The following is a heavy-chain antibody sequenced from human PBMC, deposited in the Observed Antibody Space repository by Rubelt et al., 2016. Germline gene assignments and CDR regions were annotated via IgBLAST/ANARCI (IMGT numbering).Heavy chain of an antibody. Sequence: QVQLQESGPGLVKPSETLSLTCTVSGGSISSYYWTWIRQPPGKGLEWIGYIHYSGSTNSNPSLKSRVTISVDTSKNQLSLKFGSVTAADTAVYYCTGHHYNGKYYDAFEIWGQGTLVTVSS. CDR2: IHYSGST. V-gene: IGHV4-59*08. CDR3: TGHHYNGKYYDAFEI. CDR1: GGSISSYY. J-gene: IGHJ3*02. D-gene: IGHD1-26*01.